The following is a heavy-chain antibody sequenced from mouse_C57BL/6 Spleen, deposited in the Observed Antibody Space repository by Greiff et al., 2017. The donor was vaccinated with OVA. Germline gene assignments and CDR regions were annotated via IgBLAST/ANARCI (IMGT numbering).Heavy chain of an antibody. Sequence: QVQLQQSGAALVKPGASVKMSCKASGYTFTSYWITWVKQRPGQGLEWIGDIYPGSGSTYYNEKFKSKATLTVDTSYSTAYMQLSSLTSEDSAVYYCARSNSPYWYFDVWGTGTTVTVSS. CDR3: ARSNSPYWYFDV. V-gene: IGHV1-55*01. D-gene: IGHD2-12*01. CDR1: GYTFTSYW. J-gene: IGHJ1*03. CDR2: IYPGSGST.